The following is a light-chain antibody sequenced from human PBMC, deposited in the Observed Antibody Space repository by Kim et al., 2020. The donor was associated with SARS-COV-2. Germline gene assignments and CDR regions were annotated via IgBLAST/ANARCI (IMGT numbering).Light chain of an antibody. CDR1: QTISRY. CDR2: AAS. J-gene: IGKJ1*01. Sequence: DIQMTQSPSSLSASVGDRVTITCRASQTISRYLNWFQQKPGKAPKLLIYAASSLQSGVPSRFTGSGFGTDFTLTISSLQPEDFATYYCQQSYSIPPWTFGQGTKLEI. CDR3: QQSYSIPPWT. V-gene: IGKV1-39*01.